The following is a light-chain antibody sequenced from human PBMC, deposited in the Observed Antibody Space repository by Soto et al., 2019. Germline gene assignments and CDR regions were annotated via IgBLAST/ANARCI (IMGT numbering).Light chain of an antibody. CDR1: SSDVGGYNY. Sequence: QSALTQPRSVSGSPGQSVTISCTGTSSDVGGYNYVSWYQQHPGKAPELMIYDVSKRPSGVPDRFSGSKSGNTASLTISGLQAEDEADYYCCSYAGSYTSLYVFGTGTKVTVL. CDR2: DVS. J-gene: IGLJ1*01. V-gene: IGLV2-11*01. CDR3: CSYAGSYTSLYV.